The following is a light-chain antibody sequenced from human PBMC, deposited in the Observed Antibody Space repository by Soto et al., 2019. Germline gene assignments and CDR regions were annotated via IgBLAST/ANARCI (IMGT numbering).Light chain of an antibody. J-gene: IGLJ2*01. CDR2: DVN. V-gene: IGLV2-11*01. Sequence: QSALTQPRSVSGSPGQSVTISCTGTSSDVGDYDSVSWYQQHPGKVPKLIIYDVNKRPSGVPDRFSGSKSGNTASLTFSGLQAEDEADYYCFSYAGTYTLVFGGGTKVTV. CDR3: FSYAGTYTLV. CDR1: SSDVGDYDS.